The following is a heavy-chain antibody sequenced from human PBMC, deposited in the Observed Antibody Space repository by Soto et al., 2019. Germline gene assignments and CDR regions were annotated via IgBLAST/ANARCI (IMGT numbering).Heavy chain of an antibody. CDR3: ARDAVVVVPAASPNEDYYYYGMDV. Sequence: ASVKVSCKASGYTFTGYYIHCVRQAPGQGLEWMGWINPNSGGTNYAQKFQGRVTMTRDTSISTAYMELSRLRSDDTAVYYCARDAVVVVPAASPNEDYYYYGMDVWGQGTTVTVSS. D-gene: IGHD2-2*01. CDR2: INPNSGGT. J-gene: IGHJ6*02. V-gene: IGHV1-2*02. CDR1: GYTFTGYY.